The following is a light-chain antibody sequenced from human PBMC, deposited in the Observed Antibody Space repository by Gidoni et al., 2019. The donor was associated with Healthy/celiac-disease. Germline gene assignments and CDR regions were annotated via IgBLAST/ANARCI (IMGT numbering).Light chain of an antibody. CDR3: QQYGSSIT. CDR1: QSVSSSY. J-gene: IGKJ5*01. V-gene: IGKV3-20*01. Sequence: EIVLTQSPGTRSLSPGERATLACRASQSVSSSYLAWYQQNPGQAPRRLIYGASSRATGIPDRFSGSGSETDFTLTISRLEPEDFAVYYCQQYGSSITFGQGTRLEIK. CDR2: GAS.